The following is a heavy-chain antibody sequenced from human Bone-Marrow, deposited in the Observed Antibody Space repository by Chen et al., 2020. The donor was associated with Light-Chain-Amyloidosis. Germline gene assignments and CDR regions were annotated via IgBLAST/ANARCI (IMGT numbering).Heavy chain of an antibody. D-gene: IGHD5-12*01. V-gene: IGHV3-53*01. J-gene: IGHJ6*02. CDR1: GFAVGTNH. CDR3: ARGGRLRSMDV. CDR2: VDGGGKI. Sequence: EVQVVESGGDLIQPGGSLRLSCAASGFAVGTNHMSWVHQPPGKGLEWISGVDGGGKIAYADSVKGRFTISRDKSNNTVDLQMNSLRADDTAVYYCARGGRLRSMDVWGQGTTVAVSS.